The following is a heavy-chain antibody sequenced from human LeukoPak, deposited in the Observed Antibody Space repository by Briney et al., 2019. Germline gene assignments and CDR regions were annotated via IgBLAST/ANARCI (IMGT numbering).Heavy chain of an antibody. CDR2: INRNSGGT. J-gene: IGHJ3*02. V-gene: IGHV1-2*02. D-gene: IGHD3-22*01. Sequence: ASVKVSCKASGYTFTSYDINWVRQATGQGLEWMGWINRNSGGTKYAQKFQGRVTMTRDMSISTAYMELSRLRSDDTAVYYCARDYYDSSGYYSAFDIWGQGTMVTVSS. CDR3: ARDYYDSSGYYSAFDI. CDR1: GYTFTSYD.